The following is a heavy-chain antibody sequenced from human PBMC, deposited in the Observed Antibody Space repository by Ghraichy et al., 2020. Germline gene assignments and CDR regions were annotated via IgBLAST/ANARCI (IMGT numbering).Heavy chain of an antibody. J-gene: IGHJ4*02. CDR2: IRSKLYGETT. CDR1: GFTFGDYA. CDR3: SRVGDSSGYYYADH. D-gene: IGHD3-22*01. V-gene: IGHV3-49*04. Sequence: GGSLRLSCTASGFTFGDYAMSWVRQAPGKGLEWVGFIRSKLYGETTDYAASVKGRFSISRDDSKSIAYLQMNSQKTEDTAVYYCSRVGDSSGYYYADHWGQGTLVTVSS.